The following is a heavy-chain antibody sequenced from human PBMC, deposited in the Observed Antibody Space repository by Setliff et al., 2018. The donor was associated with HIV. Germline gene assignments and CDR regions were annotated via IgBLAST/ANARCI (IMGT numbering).Heavy chain of an antibody. Sequence: GGSLRLSCAASGFTFDDYGMSWVRQAPGKGLEWVSGINWNGGSTGYADSVRGRFTISRDNAKNSLYLQMNSLRAEDTAVYYCARGEPTILVVPAAFFDYWGQGTLVTVSS. CDR3: ARGEPTILVVPAAFFDY. CDR2: INWNGGST. D-gene: IGHD2-2*01. V-gene: IGHV3-20*04. J-gene: IGHJ4*02. CDR1: GFTFDDYG.